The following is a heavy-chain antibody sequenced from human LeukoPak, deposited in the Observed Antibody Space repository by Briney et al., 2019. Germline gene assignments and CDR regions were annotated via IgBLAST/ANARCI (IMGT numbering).Heavy chain of an antibody. CDR3: ARDPAMVRGVLNWYFDL. J-gene: IGHJ2*01. CDR1: GFTFSSYS. D-gene: IGHD3-10*01. CDR2: ISSSSSYI. Sequence: GGSLRLSCAASGFTFSSYSMNWVRQAPGKGLEWVSSISSSSSYIYYADSVKGRFTISRDNAKNSLYLQMNSLRAEDTAVYYCARDPAMVRGVLNWYFDLWGRGTLVTVSS. V-gene: IGHV3-21*01.